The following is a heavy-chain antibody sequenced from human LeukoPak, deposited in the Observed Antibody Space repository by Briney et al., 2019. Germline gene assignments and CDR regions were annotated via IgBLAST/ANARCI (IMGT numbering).Heavy chain of an antibody. CDR3: ATEISYCSGGSCRDY. CDR2: IIPIFGTA. Sequence: ASVKVSCKASGGTFSSYAISWVRQAPGQGLEWMGGIIPIFGTANYAQKFQGRVTITADKSTSTAYMELSSLRSEDTAVYYCATEISYCSGGSCRDYWGQGTLVTVSS. V-gene: IGHV1-69*06. D-gene: IGHD2-15*01. CDR1: GGTFSSYA. J-gene: IGHJ4*02.